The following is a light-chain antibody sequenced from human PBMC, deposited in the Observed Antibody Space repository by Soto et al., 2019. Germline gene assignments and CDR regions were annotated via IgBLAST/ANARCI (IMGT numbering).Light chain of an antibody. CDR3: QLYGTSALDD. CDR1: QSISNDY. Sequence: EIVLTQSPGTLSLSPGERATLSCRASQSISNDYLAWYQHQPGQAPRLLIYGASSRATGIPDRFSGSGSRTDFSLTISRLEPADFAVSYCQLYGTSALDDFGQGTRLEI. V-gene: IGKV3-20*01. J-gene: IGKJ2*01. CDR2: GAS.